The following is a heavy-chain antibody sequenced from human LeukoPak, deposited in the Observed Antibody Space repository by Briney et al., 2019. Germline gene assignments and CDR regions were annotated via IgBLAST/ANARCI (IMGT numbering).Heavy chain of an antibody. CDR1: GGSISSSSYY. D-gene: IGHD3-10*01. V-gene: IGHV4-39*01. J-gene: IGHJ4*02. Sequence: SETLSLTCTVSGGSISSSSYYWGWIRQPPGKGLEWIGSIYYSGSTYYNPSLKSRVTISVDTSKNQFSLKLSSVTAADTAVYYCARGGPSYYGSGSPFDYWGQGTLVTISS. CDR3: ARGGPSYYGSGSPFDY. CDR2: IYYSGST.